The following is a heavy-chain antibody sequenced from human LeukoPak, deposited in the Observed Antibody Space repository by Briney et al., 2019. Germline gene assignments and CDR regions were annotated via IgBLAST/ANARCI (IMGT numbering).Heavy chain of an antibody. CDR3: ARDVGDEGNY. Sequence: GGSLRLSCAASGFTASRNYMSWGRPAPGKGLEWVSVIYSGGSTYYADSVKGRFTISRDNSKNTLYLQMSSLRTADTAVYYCARDVGDEGNYWGQGTLVTVSS. CDR2: IYSGGST. V-gene: IGHV3-53*01. CDR1: GFTASRNY. D-gene: IGHD3-16*01. J-gene: IGHJ4*02.